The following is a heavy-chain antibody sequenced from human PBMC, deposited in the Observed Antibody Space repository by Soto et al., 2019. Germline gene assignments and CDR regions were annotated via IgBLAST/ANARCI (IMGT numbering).Heavy chain of an antibody. Sequence: GGSLRLSCAASGFTFSSYAMHWVRQAPGKGLEWVAVISYDGSNKYYADSVKGRFTISRDNSKNTLYLQMNSLRAEDTAVYYCARDFISGSYDFWSGYYFPYWGQGTLVTVSS. J-gene: IGHJ4*02. D-gene: IGHD3-3*01. CDR2: ISYDGSNK. CDR3: ARDFISGSYDFWSGYYFPY. V-gene: IGHV3-30-3*01. CDR1: GFTFSSYA.